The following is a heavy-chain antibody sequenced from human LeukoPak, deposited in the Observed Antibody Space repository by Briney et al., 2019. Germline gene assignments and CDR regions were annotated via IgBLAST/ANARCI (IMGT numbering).Heavy chain of an antibody. J-gene: IGHJ4*02. CDR1: GFTFSSYA. CDR2: ISGSGGST. Sequence: GGSLRLSCAASGFTFSSYAMSWVRQAPGKGLEWVSAISGSGGSTYYADSVKGRFTISRDNSKNTLYLQMNSLRAGDTAVYYCAKDGRYCSSTSCSRSATVTFDYWGQGTLVTVSS. D-gene: IGHD2-2*01. V-gene: IGHV3-23*01. CDR3: AKDGRYCSSTSCSRSATVTFDY.